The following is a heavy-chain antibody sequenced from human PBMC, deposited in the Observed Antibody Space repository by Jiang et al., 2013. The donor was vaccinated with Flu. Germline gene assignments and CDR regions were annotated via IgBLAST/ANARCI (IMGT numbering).Heavy chain of an antibody. D-gene: IGHD5-18*01. CDR2: VYHSGNT. Sequence: GPGLVKPSETLSLTCTVSGGSISNYYWNWIRQPPGKGLEWIGYVYHSGNTNYNPSLKSRVTISADTSKNQFSLKLKSVTAADTAVYYCARRGHSYGSTFYYYGMEVWGKGTTVTVSS. CDR3: ARRGHSYGSTFYYYGMEV. V-gene: IGHV4-59*08. CDR1: GGSISNYY. J-gene: IGHJ6*04.